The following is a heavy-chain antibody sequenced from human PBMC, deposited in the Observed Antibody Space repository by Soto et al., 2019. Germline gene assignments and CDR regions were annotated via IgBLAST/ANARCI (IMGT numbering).Heavy chain of an antibody. CDR3: AKDMRLAAAGNVDY. J-gene: IGHJ4*02. V-gene: IGHV3-9*01. Sequence: GGSLRLSCAASGFTFDDYAMHWVRQAPGKGLEWVSGISWNSGSIGYADSVKGRFTISRDSAKNSLYLQMNSLRAEDTALYYCAKDMRLAAAGNVDYWGQGALVTVSS. CDR2: ISWNSGSI. CDR1: GFTFDDYA. D-gene: IGHD6-13*01.